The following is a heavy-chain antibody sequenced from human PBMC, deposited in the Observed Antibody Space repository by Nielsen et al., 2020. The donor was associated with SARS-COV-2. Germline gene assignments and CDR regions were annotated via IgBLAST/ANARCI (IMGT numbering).Heavy chain of an antibody. V-gene: IGHV5-51*01. D-gene: IGHD1-14*01. Sequence: GESLKISCKGSGYSFTSYWIGWVRQMPGKGLEWMGIIYPGDSDTRYSPSFQGQVTISADKSISTAYLQWSSLKASDTAMYYCARWPPEEYYYYGMDVWGQGTTVTVSS. J-gene: IGHJ6*02. CDR2: IYPGDSDT. CDR1: GYSFTSYW. CDR3: ARWPPEEYYYYGMDV.